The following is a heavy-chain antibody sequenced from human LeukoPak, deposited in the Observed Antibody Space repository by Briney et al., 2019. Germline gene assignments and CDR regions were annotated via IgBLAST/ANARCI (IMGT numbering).Heavy chain of an antibody. CDR1: GGSISSSSYY. CDR2: IYYSGST. D-gene: IGHD1-26*01. CDR3: ARQSEWELLYFDY. V-gene: IGHV4-39*01. J-gene: IGHJ4*02. Sequence: SETLSLTCTVSGGSISSSSYYWGWIRQPPGKGLEWIGSIYYSGSTYYNPSLKSRVTISVDTSKNQFSLKLSSVTAADTAAYYCARQSEWELLYFDYWGQGTLVTVSS.